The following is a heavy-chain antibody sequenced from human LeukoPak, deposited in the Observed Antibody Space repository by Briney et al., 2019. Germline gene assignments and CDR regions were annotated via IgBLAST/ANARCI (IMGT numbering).Heavy chain of an antibody. CDR1: GFTFSSYA. V-gene: IGHV3-64D*06. D-gene: IGHD4-17*01. CDR2: ISSNGGST. J-gene: IGHJ4*02. Sequence: GGSLRLSCSASGFTFSSYAMHWVRQAPGKGLEYVSAISSNGGSTYYADSVKGRFTISRDNSKNTLYLQMSSLRAEDTAVYYCVKETYDYGDYELDYWGQGTLVTVSS. CDR3: VKETYDYGDYELDY.